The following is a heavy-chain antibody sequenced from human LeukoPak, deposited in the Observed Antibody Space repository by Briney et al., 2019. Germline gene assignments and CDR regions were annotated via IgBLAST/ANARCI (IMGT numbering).Heavy chain of an antibody. J-gene: IGHJ4*02. CDR1: GGSISSYY. Sequence: SETLSLTCTVSGGSISSYYWSWIRQPPGKGLEWIGYIYYSGSTNYNPSLKSRVTISVDTSKNQFSLKLSSVTAADTAVYYCARDVAAAGHFDYWGQGTLVTVSS. D-gene: IGHD6-13*01. V-gene: IGHV4-59*01. CDR3: ARDVAAAGHFDY. CDR2: IYYSGST.